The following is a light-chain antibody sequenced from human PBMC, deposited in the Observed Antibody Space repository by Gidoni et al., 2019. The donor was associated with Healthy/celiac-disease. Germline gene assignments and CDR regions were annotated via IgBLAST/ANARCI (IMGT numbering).Light chain of an antibody. CDR3: QKYNSAPWA. CDR2: AAS. V-gene: IGKV1-27*01. CDR1: QCISNY. Sequence: DIQMNQSPSSLSASVGDRVTITCRASQCISNYLAWYQQKPGKVPKLLIYAASTLQSGVPSRFSGSGSGTDFTLTISSLQPEDVATYYCQKYNSAPWAFGQGTKVEIK. J-gene: IGKJ1*01.